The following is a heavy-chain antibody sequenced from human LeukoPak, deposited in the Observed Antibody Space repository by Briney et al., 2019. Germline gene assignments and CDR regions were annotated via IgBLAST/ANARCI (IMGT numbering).Heavy chain of an antibody. CDR1: GFTFNRYS. Sequence: GGSLRLSCAASGFTFNRYSMNWVRKTPGKGLEWVSSISSSSGYINYADSVKGRFTVSRDNAKNSLYLQMNSLRAEDTAVYYCARDSGYCSSTGCYVHYFDYWGQGTLVTVSS. V-gene: IGHV3-21*01. CDR3: ARDSGYCSSTGCYVHYFDY. D-gene: IGHD2-2*01. J-gene: IGHJ4*02. CDR2: ISSSSGYI.